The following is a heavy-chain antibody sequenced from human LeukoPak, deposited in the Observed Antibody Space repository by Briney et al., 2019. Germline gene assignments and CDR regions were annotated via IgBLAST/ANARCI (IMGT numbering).Heavy chain of an antibody. V-gene: IGHV1-69*13. J-gene: IGHJ4*02. CDR1: GGTFSSYA. CDR2: IISIFGTA. CDR3: ARGPAPDSSGYQYYFDC. D-gene: IGHD3-22*01. Sequence: ASVKVSCKASGGTFSSYAISWVRQAPGQGLEWMGGIISIFGTANYAQKFQGRVTITADESTSTAYMELSSLRSEDTAVYYCARGPAPDSSGYQYYFDCWGQGTLATVSS.